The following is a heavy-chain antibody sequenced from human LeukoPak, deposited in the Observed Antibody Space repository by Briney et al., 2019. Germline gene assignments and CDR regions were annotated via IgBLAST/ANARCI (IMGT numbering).Heavy chain of an antibody. CDR3: VRGTIAVGGTDY. V-gene: IGHV3-74*01. CDR2: PNTDGRTT. Sequence: GGSLRLSCAASGFTFSGYWMHWVRQAPGKGLIWVSRPNTDGRTTNYADFVKGRFTISRDNARNTLYLQMNSLRPDDTAVYYCVRGTIAVGGTDYWGQGTLVTVSS. J-gene: IGHJ4*02. D-gene: IGHD6-13*01. CDR1: GFTFSGYW.